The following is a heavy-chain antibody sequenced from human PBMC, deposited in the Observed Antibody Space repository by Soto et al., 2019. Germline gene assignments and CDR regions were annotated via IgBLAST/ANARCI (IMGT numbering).Heavy chain of an antibody. CDR3: ARDKGRSPLDY. V-gene: IGHV3-30-3*01. D-gene: IGHD2-15*01. J-gene: IGHJ4*02. CDR2: ISYDGGDK. CDR1: GFTFSSYT. Sequence: GGSLRLSCAASGFTFSSYTMHWVRQTPGKGLEWVAHISYDGGDKYYADSVKGRFTISRDNSKNTLYLQMNSLKTEDTSVYYCARDKGRSPLDYWGQGTLVTVSS.